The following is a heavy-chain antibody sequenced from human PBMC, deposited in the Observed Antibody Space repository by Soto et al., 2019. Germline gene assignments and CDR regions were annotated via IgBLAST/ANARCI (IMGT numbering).Heavy chain of an antibody. CDR1: DDSINSDKYY. Sequence: QLQLQESGPGLVKPSETLSLTCSVSDDSINSDKYYWGWIRQPPGKGLEWIGSIYYRGNAYYNPSLQPRVTIALHKSKSQFSLKLNSVTAADSAVYFCARLEGLATISYYFDFWGPGALVTVSS. D-gene: IGHD3-9*01. J-gene: IGHJ4*02. CDR3: ARLEGLATISYYFDF. CDR2: IYYRGNA. V-gene: IGHV4-39*01.